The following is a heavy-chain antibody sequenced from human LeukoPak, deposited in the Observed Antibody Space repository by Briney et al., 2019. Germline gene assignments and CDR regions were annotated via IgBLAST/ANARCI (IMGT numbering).Heavy chain of an antibody. D-gene: IGHD5-18*01. J-gene: IGHJ6*03. Sequence: SETLSLTCTVSGYFITRGFYWGWIRQSPGKGLEWIGSVYYSGSTNYNPSLKSRVTISVDTSKNQFSLKLSSVTAADTAVYYCARTTEGGYTYDYFYYYYMDVWGKGTTVTISS. CDR1: GYFITRGFY. V-gene: IGHV4-38-2*02. CDR3: ARTTEGGYTYDYFYYYYMDV. CDR2: VYYSGST.